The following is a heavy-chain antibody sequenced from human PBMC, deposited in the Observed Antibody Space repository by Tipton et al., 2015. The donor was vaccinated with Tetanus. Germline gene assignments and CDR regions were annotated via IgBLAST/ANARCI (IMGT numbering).Heavy chain of an antibody. CDR2: IYPGDSDT. D-gene: IGHD6-6*01. CDR1: GYSFTSYW. Sequence: VQLVQSGAEVKKPGESLKISCKGSGYSFTSYWIGWVRQMPGKGLEWMGIIYPGDSDTRYSPSFQGQVTISADKSISTAYLQRSSLKAPDTGMYYCARAYSSASGTYYFGMDVWGQGTTVTVSS. V-gene: IGHV5-51*01. CDR3: ARAYSSASGTYYFGMDV. J-gene: IGHJ6*02.